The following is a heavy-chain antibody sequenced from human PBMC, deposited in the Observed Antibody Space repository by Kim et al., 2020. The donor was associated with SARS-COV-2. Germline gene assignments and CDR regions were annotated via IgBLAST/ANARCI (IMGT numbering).Heavy chain of an antibody. D-gene: IGHD3-9*01. V-gene: IGHV3-33*01. CDR2: IWCDGTNE. J-gene: IGHJ1*01. CDR3: ARDPRTFSGYFDR. CDR1: GFTFSNYG. Sequence: GGSLRLSCAASGFTFSNYGMHWVRQAPGKGLEWVAGIWCDGTNEDYVASVKGRFTISRDNSKDRLYVQMNSLRVEDTAVYYCARDPRTFSGYFDRWGQGTLVTVSS.